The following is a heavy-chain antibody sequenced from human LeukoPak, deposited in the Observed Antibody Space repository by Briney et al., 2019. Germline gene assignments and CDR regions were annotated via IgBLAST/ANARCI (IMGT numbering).Heavy chain of an antibody. D-gene: IGHD6-6*01. CDR1: GYTFTGYY. Sequence: GASVKVSCKASGYTFTGYYMHLVRQAPGQGLEWMGRINPNSGGTNYAQKFQGRVTMTRDTSISTAYMELSRLRSDDTAVYYCARIPAGIAARDYWGQGTLVTVSS. V-gene: IGHV1-2*06. J-gene: IGHJ4*02. CDR3: ARIPAGIAARDY. CDR2: INPNSGGT.